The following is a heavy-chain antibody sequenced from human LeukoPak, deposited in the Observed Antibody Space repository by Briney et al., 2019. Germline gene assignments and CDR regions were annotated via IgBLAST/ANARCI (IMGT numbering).Heavy chain of an antibody. Sequence: ASVKVSCKASGYTFTSYDINWVRQATGQGLEGMGWMNPNSGNTGYAQKFQGRVTMTRNTSISTAYMELSSLRSEDTAVYYCARIPTYYYDSSGYLYRDGMDVWGQGTTVTVSS. J-gene: IGHJ6*02. V-gene: IGHV1-8*01. CDR1: GYTFTSYD. CDR3: ARIPTYYYDSSGYLYRDGMDV. CDR2: MNPNSGNT. D-gene: IGHD3-22*01.